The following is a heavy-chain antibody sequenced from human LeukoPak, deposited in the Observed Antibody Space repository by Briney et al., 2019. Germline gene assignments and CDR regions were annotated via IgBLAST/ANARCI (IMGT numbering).Heavy chain of an antibody. D-gene: IGHD1-26*01. V-gene: IGHV1-24*01. CDR1: GYSLTELS. CDR3: ATEGRGTYYLDY. Sequence: SVTVSFKFFGYSLTELSMHWVRLAPAKGLEWMGGFDIEEGEKIYAQKFHGRVTMTEDTSTDTTYMELSSLKTEDTAVYCCATEGRGTYYLDYWGQGTLVTVSS. J-gene: IGHJ4*02. CDR2: FDIEEGEK.